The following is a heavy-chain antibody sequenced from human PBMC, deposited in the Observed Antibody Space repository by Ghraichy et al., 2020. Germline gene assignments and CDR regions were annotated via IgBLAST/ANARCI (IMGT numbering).Heavy chain of an antibody. CDR2: IKSEIDGGTT. Sequence: GGSLRLSCVASGFTFNNAWMSWVRQAPGKGLEWVGRIKSEIDGGTTDLAAPVKDRFIITRDDSKNTLNLQMNSLKTEDTAVYFCTTVSKHFDSSASVNPNLGYFYYMDVWGKGTAVTVSS. D-gene: IGHD3-22*01. V-gene: IGHV3-15*01. CDR1: GFTFNNAW. CDR3: TTVSKHFDSSASVNPNLGYFYYMDV. J-gene: IGHJ6*03.